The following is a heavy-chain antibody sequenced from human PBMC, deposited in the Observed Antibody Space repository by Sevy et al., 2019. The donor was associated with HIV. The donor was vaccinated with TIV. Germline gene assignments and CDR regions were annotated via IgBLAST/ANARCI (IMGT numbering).Heavy chain of an antibody. V-gene: IGHV3-7*01. CDR1: GLTFRNLW. D-gene: IGHD3-10*01. CDR2: IKQDGSDK. CDR3: ARSYFGSGTSYGMDV. J-gene: IGHJ6*02. Sequence: GGSLRLSCAVSGLTFRNLWMSWVRQAPGKGLEWVANIKQDGSDKYYVDSVRGLFTISRDNAKNSLFLQVNSLRADDTAVYYCARSYFGSGTSYGMDVWGRGTTVTVSS.